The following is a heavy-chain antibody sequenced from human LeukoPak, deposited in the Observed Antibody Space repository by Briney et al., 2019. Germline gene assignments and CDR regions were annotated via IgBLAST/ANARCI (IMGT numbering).Heavy chain of an antibody. D-gene: IGHD3-10*01. CDR2: IWYDGSNK. CDR1: GFTFSSYG. CDR3: ARRFGDDAFDI. J-gene: IGHJ3*02. Sequence: GGSLRLSCAASGFTFSSYGMHWVGQGPGKGLEGVAVIWYDGSNKYYTDSVKGRFTISRDNSKNMLNLQMNSLRAEDTAVYYCARRFGDDAFDIWGQGTVVTVSS. V-gene: IGHV3-33*01.